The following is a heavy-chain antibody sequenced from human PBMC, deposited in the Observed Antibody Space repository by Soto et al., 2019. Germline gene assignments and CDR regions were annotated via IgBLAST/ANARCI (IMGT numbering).Heavy chain of an antibody. J-gene: IGHJ4*02. CDR2: INYSGTT. Sequence: QLQLQESGPGLVNPSETLSLTCTVSGGSISSGDYYWAWNRQPPGEGLQWIGSINYSGTTYYNPALKSRVSVSVDTDKHQFALELYSVTAADTAVYYCARQTPVLRYGPDYWGLGRLVAVSA. V-gene: IGHV4-39*01. CDR1: GGSISSGDYY. CDR3: ARQTPVLRYGPDY. D-gene: IGHD1-20*01.